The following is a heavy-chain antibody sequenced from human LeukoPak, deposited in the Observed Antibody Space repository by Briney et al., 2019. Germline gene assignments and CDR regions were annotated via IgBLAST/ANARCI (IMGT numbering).Heavy chain of an antibody. D-gene: IGHD4-23*01. Sequence: PGGSLRLSCSGSGFTFSHHWMTWVRQAPGKGLEWVANIKFDGSEKFYGDSVKGRFTISRDNAKNSLYLQMNSLRAEDTAVYYCAKEYGGNDPVFQHWGQGTLVTVSS. J-gene: IGHJ1*01. V-gene: IGHV3-7*01. CDR2: IKFDGSEK. CDR3: AKEYGGNDPVFQH. CDR1: GFTFSHHW.